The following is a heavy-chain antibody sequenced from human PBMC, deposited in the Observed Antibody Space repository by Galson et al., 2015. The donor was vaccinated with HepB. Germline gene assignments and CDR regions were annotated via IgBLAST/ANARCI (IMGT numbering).Heavy chain of an antibody. Sequence: QSGAEVKKPGESLKISCKGSGYSFTSYWIGWVRQMPGKGLEWMGIIYPGDSDTRYSPSFQGQVTISADKSISTAYLQWSSLKASDTAMYYCARHASYDSSGYYYFGRWELDYWGQGTLVAVSS. CDR3: ARHASYDSSGYYYFGRWELDY. V-gene: IGHV5-51*01. CDR1: GYSFTSYW. J-gene: IGHJ4*02. CDR2: IYPGDSDT. D-gene: IGHD3-22*01.